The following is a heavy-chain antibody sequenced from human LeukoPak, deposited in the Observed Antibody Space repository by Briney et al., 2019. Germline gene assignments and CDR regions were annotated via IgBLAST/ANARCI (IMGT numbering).Heavy chain of an antibody. D-gene: IGHD2-2*01. V-gene: IGHV4-59*08. J-gene: IGHJ6*02. Sequence: PSETLSLTCTVSGASIGTYYWSWIRQPPGKGLEWIGYISPNACTIYTPSLTSRVTISIDTSQNQFSLNLSSVTAADTAVYYCTRHDVVPVIGHGMAVWGQGTTVTVSS. CDR1: GASIGTYY. CDR2: ISPNACT. CDR3: TRHDVVPVIGHGMAV.